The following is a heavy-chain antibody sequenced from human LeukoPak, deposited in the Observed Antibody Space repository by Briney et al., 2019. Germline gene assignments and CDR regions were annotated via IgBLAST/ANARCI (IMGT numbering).Heavy chain of an antibody. D-gene: IGHD2-2*01. CDR1: GGSISSYY. V-gene: IGHV4-59*01. Sequence: SETLSLTCTVSGGSISSYYWSWIRQPPGKGLEWIGYIYYSGSTNCNPSLKSRVTISVDTSKNQFSLKLSSVTAADTAVYYCARDGPSTFDPWGQGTLVTVSS. CDR2: IYYSGST. J-gene: IGHJ5*02. CDR3: ARDGPSTFDP.